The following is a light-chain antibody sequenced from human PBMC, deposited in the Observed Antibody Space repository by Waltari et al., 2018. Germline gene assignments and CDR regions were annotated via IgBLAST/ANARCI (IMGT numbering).Light chain of an antibody. J-gene: IGLJ2*01. V-gene: IGLV1-51*01. Sequence: QSVLTQPPSVSAAPGQKVTISCSGGTSNIGNYYVSWYQHLPGAAPKLLIYDNDKRPSGIPDRFSASRSGASATLGITGLQIGDEADYYCATWDNSLTDVVFGGGTKLTVL. CDR1: TSNIGNYY. CDR3: ATWDNSLTDVV. CDR2: DND.